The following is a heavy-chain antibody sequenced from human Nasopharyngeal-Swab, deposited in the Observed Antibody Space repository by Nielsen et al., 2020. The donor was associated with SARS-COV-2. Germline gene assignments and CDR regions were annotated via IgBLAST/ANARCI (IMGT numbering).Heavy chain of an antibody. V-gene: IGHV3-7*01. D-gene: IGHD3-10*01. CDR1: GFSFSTYW. CDR3: ARVGGRTSPMGS. CDR2: IKQDGSEK. Sequence: GGSLRLSYAASGFSFSTYWMSWVRQAPAKGLEWVASIKQDGSEKNYVDSVKGRFTISRDNAKNSLFLQMDSLRTEDTAFYYCARVGGRTSPMGSWGQGTLVTVSS. J-gene: IGHJ4*02.